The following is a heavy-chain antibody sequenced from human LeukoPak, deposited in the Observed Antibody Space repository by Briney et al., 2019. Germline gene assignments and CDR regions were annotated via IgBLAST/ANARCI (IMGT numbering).Heavy chain of an antibody. CDR2: VHYSGST. J-gene: IGHJ6*03. CDR3: ARQLYVSGSYYAPMDV. Sequence: SETLSLTCTVSGDSISSSNCYWGWIRQPPGKGLEWIASVHYSGSTYYNPSLKSRLTISVDTSKNQFSLELSSVTAADTALYFCARQLYVSGSYYAPMDVWGKGTTVTISS. V-gene: IGHV4-39*01. D-gene: IGHD3-10*01. CDR1: GDSISSSNCY.